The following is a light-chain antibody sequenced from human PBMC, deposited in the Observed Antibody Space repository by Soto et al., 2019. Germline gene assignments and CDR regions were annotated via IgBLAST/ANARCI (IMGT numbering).Light chain of an antibody. CDR1: QSVSSSY. J-gene: IGKJ1*01. V-gene: IGKV3-20*01. CDR2: GAS. Sequence: EIVLTQSPGTLSLSPEERATLSWRASQSVSSSYLAWYQQKPGQAPRLLIYGASSRATGIPDRFSGSGSGTDFTLTISRLEPEDFAVYYCQQYGNSPWTFGQGTKVEIK. CDR3: QQYGNSPWT.